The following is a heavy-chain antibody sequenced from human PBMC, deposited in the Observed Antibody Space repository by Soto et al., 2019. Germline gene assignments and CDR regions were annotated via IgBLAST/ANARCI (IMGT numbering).Heavy chain of an antibody. V-gene: IGHV3-23*01. CDR3: AKGFDYGDPKHIDH. J-gene: IGHJ4*02. Sequence: PGGSLRLSCAASGFDFSSHALSGGRRAPGKGLEWLSSITNTAFTTHYADSVKGRFTISRENSRNTLHLQINNLRVDDTALYYCAKGFDYGDPKHIDHWGQGTLVTVSS. D-gene: IGHD4-17*01. CDR2: ITNTAFTT. CDR1: GFDFSSHA.